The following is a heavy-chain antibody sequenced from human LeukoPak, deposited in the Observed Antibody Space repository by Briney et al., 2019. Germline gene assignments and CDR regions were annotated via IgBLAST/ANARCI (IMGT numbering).Heavy chain of an antibody. Sequence: SGGSLRLSCAASGFTFSDYYMSWIRQAPGKGLEWVSIISSGSSAIFSADALKGRFTISRDDAKNSLYLQMNSLRAEDTAVYYCARDTSYSFDYWGQGTLVTVSS. CDR3: ARDTSYSFDY. CDR1: GFTFSDYY. V-gene: IGHV3-11*04. CDR2: ISSGSSAI. D-gene: IGHD2/OR15-2a*01. J-gene: IGHJ4*02.